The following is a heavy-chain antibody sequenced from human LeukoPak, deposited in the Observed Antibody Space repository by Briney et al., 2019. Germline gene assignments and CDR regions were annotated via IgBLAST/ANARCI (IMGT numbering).Heavy chain of an antibody. V-gene: IGHV1-46*03. CDR2: INPSGGST. Sequence: ASVKVSCKASGYTFTSYYMHWVRQAPGQGLEWMGIINPSGGSTSYAQKFQGRVTMTRDTSTSTVYMEQSSLRSEDTAVYYCARDPDTMVRGYRDWFDPWGQGTLVTVSS. CDR1: GYTFTSYY. J-gene: IGHJ5*02. D-gene: IGHD3-10*01. CDR3: ARDPDTMVRGYRDWFDP.